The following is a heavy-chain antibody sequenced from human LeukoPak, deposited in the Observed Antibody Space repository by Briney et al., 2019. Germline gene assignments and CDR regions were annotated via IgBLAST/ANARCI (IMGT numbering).Heavy chain of an antibody. CDR2: IIPIFGTA. CDR1: GGTFSSYA. J-gene: IGHJ4*02. D-gene: IGHD4-23*01. CDR3: ARSFTVVTHYFDY. Sequence: SVKVSCKASGGTFSSYAISWVRQAPGQGLEWMGGIIPIFGTANYAQKFQGRVTITTNESTSTAYMELSSLRSEDTAVYYCARSFTVVTHYFDYWGQGTLVTVSS. V-gene: IGHV1-69*05.